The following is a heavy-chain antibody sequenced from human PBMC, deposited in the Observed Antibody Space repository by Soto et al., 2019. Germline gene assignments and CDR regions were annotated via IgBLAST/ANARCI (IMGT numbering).Heavy chain of an antibody. V-gene: IGHV5-51*01. CDR1: GYSFTTYW. D-gene: IGHD3-3*01. J-gene: IGHJ4*02. Sequence: GESLKISCKGSGYSFTTYWIGWVRQVPGKGLEWMGIIYPDDSDTRYSPSFQGQVTMSADKSISTAYLQWSSLKTRLTIIKDTSKNQVVLIMTNMDPVDTATYYCARGFYTYTGYFDYWGQGSLVTVSS. CDR3: SKNQVVLIMTNMDPVDTATYYCARGFYTYTGYFDY. CDR2: IYPDDSDT.